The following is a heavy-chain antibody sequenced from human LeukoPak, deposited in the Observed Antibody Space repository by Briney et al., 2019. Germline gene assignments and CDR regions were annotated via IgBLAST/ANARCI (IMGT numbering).Heavy chain of an antibody. D-gene: IGHD3-10*01. J-gene: IGHJ4*02. CDR2: IGGYGRDR. Sequence: GGSLRLSCVASGFSFSSDWMPWVRQTPGRGLIGCSRIGGYGRDRGNADSVRGRFTSPRDNAKNTLYLQLDSPRAEDTGVYYCARDLIAGSGSLDSWGQGILVTVSS. CDR1: GFSFSSDW. V-gene: IGHV3-74*01. CDR3: ARDLIAGSGSLDS.